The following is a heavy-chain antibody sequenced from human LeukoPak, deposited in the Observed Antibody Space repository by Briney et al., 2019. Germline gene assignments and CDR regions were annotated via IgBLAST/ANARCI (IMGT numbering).Heavy chain of an antibody. D-gene: IGHD5-24*01. Sequence: SETPSLTCTVSGGSISSGDYYWSWIRQPPGKGLEWIGYIYYSGSTYYNPSLKSRVTMSVDTSKNQFSLEVSSVTGADTAVYYCARIPPTGYTYCHFDYWGQGVLVTVSS. CDR3: ARIPPTGYTYCHFDY. CDR1: GGSISSGDYY. J-gene: IGHJ4*02. CDR2: IYYSGST. V-gene: IGHV4-31*03.